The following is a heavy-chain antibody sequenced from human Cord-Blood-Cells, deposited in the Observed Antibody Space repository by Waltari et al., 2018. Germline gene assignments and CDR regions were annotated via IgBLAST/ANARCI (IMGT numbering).Heavy chain of an antibody. J-gene: IGHJ3*01. Sequence: EVQLVESGGGLVQPGGALSLSCAASVFTSSTYWMSWVRQAPGKGLEWVAKIKQGGREKYLVGLGEGPFTVSRDDFKSALYLQMSSRRAEDRVVYYGASESGCANSLCSDEFDRWGQGTMVSVSS. CDR2: IKQGGREK. CDR1: VFTSSTYW. V-gene: IGHV3-7*01. CDR3: ASESGCANSLCSDEFDR. D-gene: IGHD2-8*01.